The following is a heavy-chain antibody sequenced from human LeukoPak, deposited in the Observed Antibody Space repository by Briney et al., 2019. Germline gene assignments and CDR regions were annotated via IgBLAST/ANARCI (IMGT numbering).Heavy chain of an antibody. CDR1: GFTVSSNY. CDR2: IYSGGST. CDR3: ARGIRQQLFYYYYGMDV. Sequence: PGGSLRLSCAASGFTVSSNYMSWVRQAPGKGLEWVSVIYSGGSTYYADSVKGRFTISRDNSKNTLYLQMNSLRAEDTAVYSCARGIRQQLFYYYYGMDVWGQGTTVTVSS. D-gene: IGHD6-13*01. V-gene: IGHV3-53*01. J-gene: IGHJ6*02.